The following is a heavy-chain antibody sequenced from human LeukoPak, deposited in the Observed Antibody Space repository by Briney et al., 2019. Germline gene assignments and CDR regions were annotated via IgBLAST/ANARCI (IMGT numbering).Heavy chain of an antibody. D-gene: IGHD3-22*01. Sequence: PGGSLRLSCAASGFTISTYWMSWVRQAPGKGLEWVANTNQEGSEKYYVDSVKGRFTISRDNSKNTLYLQMNSLRAEDTAVYYCARTIPYYDSSGSFDYWGQGTLVTVSS. CDR3: ARTIPYYDSSGSFDY. CDR2: TNQEGSEK. J-gene: IGHJ4*02. V-gene: IGHV3-7*01. CDR1: GFTISTYW.